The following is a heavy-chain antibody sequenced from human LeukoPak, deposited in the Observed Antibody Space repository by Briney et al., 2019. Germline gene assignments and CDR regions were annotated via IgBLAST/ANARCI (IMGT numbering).Heavy chain of an antibody. J-gene: IGHJ6*02. Sequence: PGGSLRLSCVASGFTFNRYGMSWVRQAPGKGLEWVSAISASGGSTYYADSVKGRFTISRDNSKNTLYLQMNSLRAEDTAVYYCAKDLTNGCSGGSCYSSPYYYYYYGMDVWGQGTTVTVSS. V-gene: IGHV3-23*01. CDR3: AKDLTNGCSGGSCYSSPYYYYYYGMDV. CDR1: GFTFNRYG. D-gene: IGHD2-15*01. CDR2: ISASGGST.